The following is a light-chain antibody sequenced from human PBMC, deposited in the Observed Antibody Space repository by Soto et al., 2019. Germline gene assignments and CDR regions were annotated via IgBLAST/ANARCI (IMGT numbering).Light chain of an antibody. CDR2: GAS. J-gene: IGKJ3*01. CDR1: QSVSSSY. Sequence: EIVLTQSPGTLSLSPGERATLSCRASQSVSSSYSAWYQQKPGQAPRLLIYGASSRATGIPDRFSGSGSGTDFTLTISRLEPEDFAVYYCQQYGNSPFTFGPGTKVDIK. V-gene: IGKV3-20*01. CDR3: QQYGNSPFT.